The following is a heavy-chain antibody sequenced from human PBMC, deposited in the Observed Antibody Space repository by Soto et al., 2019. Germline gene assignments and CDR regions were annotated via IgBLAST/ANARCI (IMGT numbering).Heavy chain of an antibody. J-gene: IGHJ3*02. CDR1: GYTFTSCG. V-gene: IGHV1-18*01. CDR3: ARKGPGPHAFDI. Sequence: GASVAVSCKASGYTFTSCGSSWVRQAPGQGLEWMGWISAYNGNTNYAQKLQGRVTMTTDTSTSTAYMELRSLRSDDTAVYYCARKGPGPHAFDIWGQGTMVTVSS. CDR2: ISAYNGNT.